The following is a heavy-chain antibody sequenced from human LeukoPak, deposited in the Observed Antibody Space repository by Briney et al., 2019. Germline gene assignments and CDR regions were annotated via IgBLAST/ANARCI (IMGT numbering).Heavy chain of an antibody. J-gene: IGHJ6*03. CDR3: ARMTSGSLYYYYYYMDV. V-gene: IGHV2-26*01. CDR1: GFSLSNARMG. CDR2: IFSNDEK. Sequence: SGPTLVNPTETLTLTCTVSGFSLSNARMGVSWIRQPPGKALEWLAHIFSNDEKSYSTSLESRLTISKDTSKSQVVLTMTNMDPVDTATYYCARMTSGSLYYYYYYMDVWGKGTTVTVSS. D-gene: IGHD1-26*01.